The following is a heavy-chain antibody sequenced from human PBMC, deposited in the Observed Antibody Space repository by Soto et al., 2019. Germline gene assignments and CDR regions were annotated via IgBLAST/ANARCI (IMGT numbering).Heavy chain of an antibody. D-gene: IGHD3-22*01. J-gene: IGHJ4*02. CDR3: AKGQFYDSSGTDY. V-gene: IGHV3-9*01. CDR1: GFIFDDYA. Sequence: EVQLVESGGGLVQPGRSLRLSCAASGFIFDDYAMHWVRQAPGKGLEWVSGISWNSGTIGYADSVKGRFTISRDNAKNSMYLQMNRLRAEDTALYYCAKGQFYDSSGTDYWGQGILVTVSS. CDR2: ISWNSGTI.